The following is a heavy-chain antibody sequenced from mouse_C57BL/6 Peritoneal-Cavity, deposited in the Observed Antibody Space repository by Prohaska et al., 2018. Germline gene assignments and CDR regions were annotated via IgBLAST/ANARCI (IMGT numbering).Heavy chain of an antibody. CDR1: GYTFTSYW. CDR2: IDPFDSYT. D-gene: IGHD3-2*02. J-gene: IGHJ4*01. Sequence: QVQLQQPGAELVRPGTSVKLSCKASGYTFTSYWMHWVKQRPGQGLEWIGLIDPFDSYTNYNQKFKGKATLTVDTSSSKAYMQLSSLTSEDSAVYYCARSGSSGVYYAMDYWGQGTSVTVSS. V-gene: IGHV1-59*01. CDR3: ARSGSSGVYYAMDY.